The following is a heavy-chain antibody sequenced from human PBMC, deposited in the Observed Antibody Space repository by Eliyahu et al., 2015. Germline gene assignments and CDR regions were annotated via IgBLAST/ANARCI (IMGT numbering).Heavy chain of an antibody. CDR2: ISWNSGSI. D-gene: IGHD3-10*01. CDR1: GFTXDDYA. V-gene: IGHV3-9*01. Sequence: EVQLXESGGGLVQPGRSLRLSCAASGFTXDDYAXHWVRQXPGKGLEWVSGISWNSGSIGYXDSVKGRFTISRDNAKNSLYLQMNSLRAEDTALYYCAKDMRYYGSGSFYYYYYGMDVWGQGTTVTVSS. CDR3: AKDMRYYGSGSFYYYYYGMDV. J-gene: IGHJ6*02.